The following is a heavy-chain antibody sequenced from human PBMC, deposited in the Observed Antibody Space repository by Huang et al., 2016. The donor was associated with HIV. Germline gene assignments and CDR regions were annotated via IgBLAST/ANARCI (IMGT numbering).Heavy chain of an antibody. V-gene: IGHV3-30-3*01. D-gene: IGHD5-18*01. CDR1: GFPFNNHA. J-gene: IGHJ3*02. Sequence: QVQLVESGGGVVQPGRSLRLSCAASGFPFNNHAMHWVRQAPGKGRDGVAVISNDGSNNYYADSVKGRFTIARDSSKSTLFLHMTSLRTEDTAVYYCARAKDTWGAYDIWGQGTMVIVSS. CDR2: ISNDGSNN. CDR3: ARAKDTWGAYDI.